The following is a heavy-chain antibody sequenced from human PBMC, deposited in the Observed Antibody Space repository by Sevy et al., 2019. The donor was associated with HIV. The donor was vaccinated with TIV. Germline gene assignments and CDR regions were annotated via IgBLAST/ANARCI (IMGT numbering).Heavy chain of an antibody. CDR3: VKDSGYGGNSAGDY. D-gene: IGHD4-17*01. V-gene: IGHV3-23*01. CDR1: GFTFSSYA. CDR2: IRGSGGST. J-gene: IGHJ4*02. Sequence: GGSLRLSCAASGFTFSSYAMTWIRQAPGKGLEWVSGIRGSGGSTYYADSVKGRFTISRDNSKNTLYMQMNSLRGEDTAVYYCVKDSGYGGNSAGDYWGQRTLVTVSS.